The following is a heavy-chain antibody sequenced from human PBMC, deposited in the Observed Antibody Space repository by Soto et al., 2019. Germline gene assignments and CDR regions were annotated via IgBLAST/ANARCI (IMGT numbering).Heavy chain of an antibody. Sequence: QVQLQESGPGLVKPSETLSLTCTVSGGSISSYYWSWIRQPPGKGLEWIGYIYYSGSTNYNPSLKSRVTISVDTSKNQFSLKLSSVTAADTAVYYCARSAMVSPFDYWGQGTLVTVSS. D-gene: IGHD5-18*01. CDR3: ARSAMVSPFDY. CDR1: GGSISSYY. CDR2: IYYSGST. V-gene: IGHV4-59*01. J-gene: IGHJ4*02.